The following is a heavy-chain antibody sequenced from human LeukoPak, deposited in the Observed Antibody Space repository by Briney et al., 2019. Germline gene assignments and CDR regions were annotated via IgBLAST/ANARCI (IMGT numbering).Heavy chain of an antibody. D-gene: IGHD2-2*01. CDR3: ARGLVVPAAIGYYYMDV. Sequence: PGGSLRLSCAASGFTFSSYTIYWVRQAPGKGLEWVALISYDGSNKYYADSVKGRFTISRDNSKNTLYLQMNSLRAEDTAVYYCARGLVVPAAIGYYYMDVWGKGTTVTVSS. CDR2: ISYDGSNK. V-gene: IGHV3-30-3*01. J-gene: IGHJ6*03. CDR1: GFTFSSYT.